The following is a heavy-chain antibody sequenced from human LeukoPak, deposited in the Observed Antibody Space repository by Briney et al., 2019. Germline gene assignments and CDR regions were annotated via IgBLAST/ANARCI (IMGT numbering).Heavy chain of an antibody. CDR3: AKGDGPFDY. CDR1: GFTFSSYA. Sequence: PGGSLRLSCAASGFTFSSYAMSWVRQAPGKGLEWVSGISGGGGSTYYADSVKGRFTIPRDNSKNTLYLQMNSLRAEDTAVYYCAKGDGPFDYWGQGTLVTVSS. J-gene: IGHJ4*02. V-gene: IGHV3-23*01. CDR2: ISGGGGST.